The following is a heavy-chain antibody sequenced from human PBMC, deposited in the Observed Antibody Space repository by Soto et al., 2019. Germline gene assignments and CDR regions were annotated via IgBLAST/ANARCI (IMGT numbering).Heavy chain of an antibody. CDR3: ARGVGSSPPRY. Sequence: SETLSLTCTISGGSISVYYWSWIRQSPRQGLEWIGYVYDNGRPYYSPSLKSRVTISADTSKNQISRKLTSATAADTAVYFCARGVGSSPPRYWGRGTLVTVSS. V-gene: IGHV4-59*01. CDR2: VYDNGRP. J-gene: IGHJ4*02. D-gene: IGHD3-9*01. CDR1: GGSISVYY.